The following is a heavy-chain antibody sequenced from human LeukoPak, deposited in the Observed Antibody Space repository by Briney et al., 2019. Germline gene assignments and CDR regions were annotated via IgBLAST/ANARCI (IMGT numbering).Heavy chain of an antibody. V-gene: IGHV4-31*03. D-gene: IGHD2-21*02. CDR2: IYYSGST. CDR3: ARANAYCGGDCYSGFDY. J-gene: IGHJ4*02. CDR1: GGSISSGGYY. Sequence: SETLSLTCTVSGGSISSGGYYWSWIRQHPGKGLEWLGYIYYSGSTYYNPSLKSRVTISVDTSKNQFSLKLSSVTAADTAVYYCARANAYCGGDCYSGFDYWGQGTLVTVSS.